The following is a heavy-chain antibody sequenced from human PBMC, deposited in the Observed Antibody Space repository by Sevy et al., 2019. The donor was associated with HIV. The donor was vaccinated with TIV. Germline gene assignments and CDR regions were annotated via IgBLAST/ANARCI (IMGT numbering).Heavy chain of an antibody. Sequence: GGSLRLSCAASGFTFSTYDMHWVRQAPGKGLEWVAIISHDGSYRYYADSVRGRFSMSRDNSNNIMYLQMNGLSIEDTALYYCAKNRPPGGSYFSRHGMDVWGRGTTVTVSS. CDR3: AKNRPPGGSYFSRHGMDV. D-gene: IGHD3-16*01. CDR1: GFTFSTYD. J-gene: IGHJ6*02. CDR2: ISHDGSYR. V-gene: IGHV3-30*18.